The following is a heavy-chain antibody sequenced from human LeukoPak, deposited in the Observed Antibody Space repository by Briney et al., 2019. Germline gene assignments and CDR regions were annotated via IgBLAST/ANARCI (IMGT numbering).Heavy chain of an antibody. CDR3: ARSRGGNRDWFDP. D-gene: IGHD4-23*01. V-gene: IGHV1-69*01. Sequence: GASVKVSCKASGGTFSSYAISWVRQAPGQGLEWMGGIIPIFGTANYAQKFQGRVTITADESTSTAYMELSSLRSEDTAVYYCARSRGGNRDWFDPWGQGTLVTVSS. CDR2: IIPIFGTA. CDR1: GGTFSSYA. J-gene: IGHJ5*02.